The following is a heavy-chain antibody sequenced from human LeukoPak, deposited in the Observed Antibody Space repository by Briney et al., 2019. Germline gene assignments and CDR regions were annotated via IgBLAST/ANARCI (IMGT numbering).Heavy chain of an antibody. Sequence: GGSLRLSCAASGFTFSSYGMHWVRQAPGKGLEWVAVISYDGSNKYYADSVKGRFTISRDNSKNTLYLQMNSLRAEDTAVYYCAKDEIRIVVVTAMDYWGQGTLVTVSS. J-gene: IGHJ4*02. D-gene: IGHD2-21*02. V-gene: IGHV3-30*18. CDR3: AKDEIRIVVVTAMDY. CDR2: ISYDGSNK. CDR1: GFTFSSYG.